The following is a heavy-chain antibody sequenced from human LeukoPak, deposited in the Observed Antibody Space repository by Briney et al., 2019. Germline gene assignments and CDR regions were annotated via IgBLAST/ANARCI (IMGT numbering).Heavy chain of an antibody. CDR3: TRERSTVTFDY. D-gene: IGHD4-17*01. CDR2: VYYNGLT. CDR1: GASISPHY. J-gene: IGHJ4*02. V-gene: IGHV4-59*11. Sequence: PSETLSLTCTVSGASISPHYWTRIRQAPGRGLEWIGYVYYNGLTSYNASLRSRLILSVDTARNQVSLKLTSVTAADTAVYYCTRERSTVTFDYWGQGTLVTVSS.